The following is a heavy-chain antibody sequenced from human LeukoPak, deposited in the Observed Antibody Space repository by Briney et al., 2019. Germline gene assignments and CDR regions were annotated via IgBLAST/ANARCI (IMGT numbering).Heavy chain of an antibody. CDR3: ARDLGRDLNAILRGVIYTFDF. D-gene: IGHD3-10*01. CDR2: VNPKSGGT. J-gene: IGHJ4*02. Sequence: ASVTVSCKVSGYTFTRNYMHWVRQAPGQRLEWMGWVNPKSGGTNYAQKLQGRVSMTRDTSISTAYMELRRLRSDDTAVYYCARDLGRDLNAILRGVIYTFDFWGQGTLVTVSS. CDR1: GYTFTRNY. V-gene: IGHV1-2*02.